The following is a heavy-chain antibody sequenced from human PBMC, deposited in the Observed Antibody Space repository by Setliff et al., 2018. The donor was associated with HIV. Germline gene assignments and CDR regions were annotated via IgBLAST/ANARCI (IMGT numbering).Heavy chain of an antibody. D-gene: IGHD3-22*01. Sequence: LRLSCAASGFTFSSYAISWVRQAPGKGLEWVCSISGSGETIYYADSVKGRFIISRDNSKNTLYVQMNSLRVEDTAVYYCAKGKGYDSNLGADYWGQGTLVTVSS. V-gene: IGHV3-23*01. J-gene: IGHJ4*02. CDR1: GFTFSSYA. CDR3: AKGKGYDSNLGADY. CDR2: ISGSGETI.